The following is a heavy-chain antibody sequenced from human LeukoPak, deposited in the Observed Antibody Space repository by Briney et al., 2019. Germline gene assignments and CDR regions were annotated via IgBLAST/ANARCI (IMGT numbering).Heavy chain of an antibody. D-gene: IGHD2-2*01. CDR3: ASSSVVPAAMYYGMDV. V-gene: IGHV1-46*01. Sequence: GASVKVSCKASGYTFASYYMHWVRQAPGQGLEWMGIISPSGGSTSYAQKFQGRVTMTRDTSTSTVYMELSSLRSEDTAVYYCASSSVVPAAMYYGMDVWGQGTTVTVSS. CDR1: GYTFASYY. J-gene: IGHJ6*02. CDR2: ISPSGGST.